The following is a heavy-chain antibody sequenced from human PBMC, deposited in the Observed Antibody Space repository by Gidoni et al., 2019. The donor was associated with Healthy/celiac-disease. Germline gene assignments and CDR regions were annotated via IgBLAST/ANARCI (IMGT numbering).Heavy chain of an antibody. J-gene: IGHJ5*02. CDR1: GFTFSSYS. Sequence: EVQLVESGGGLVKPGGSLRLSCAASGFTFSSYSLNWVRQAPGKGLEWVSSISSSSSYIYYADSVKGRFTISRDNAKNSLYLQMNSLRAEDTAVYYCARVEAEGATIGWFDPWGQGTLVTVSS. CDR2: ISSSSSYI. V-gene: IGHV3-21*01. CDR3: ARVEAEGATIGWFDP. D-gene: IGHD1-26*01.